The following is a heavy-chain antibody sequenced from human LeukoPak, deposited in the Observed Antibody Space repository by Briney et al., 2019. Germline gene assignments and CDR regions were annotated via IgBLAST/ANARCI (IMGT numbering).Heavy chain of an antibody. D-gene: IGHD3-9*01. CDR1: GFTVSSNY. Sequence: GGSLRLSCAASGFTVSSNYMSWVRQAPGKGLEWVSVIYSGGSTYYADSVKGRFTISRHNSKNTLYLQMNSLRAEDTAVYYCARGDYDILTGYSPFDYWGQGTLVTVPS. CDR3: ARGDYDILTGYSPFDY. J-gene: IGHJ4*02. V-gene: IGHV3-53*04. CDR2: IYSGGST.